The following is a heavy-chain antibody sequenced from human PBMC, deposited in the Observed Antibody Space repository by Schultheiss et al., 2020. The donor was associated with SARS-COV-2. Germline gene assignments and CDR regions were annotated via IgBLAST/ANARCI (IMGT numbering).Heavy chain of an antibody. D-gene: IGHD2-21*01. CDR2: IYHSGST. V-gene: IGHV4-30-4*08. J-gene: IGHJ5*02. CDR1: GGSISSGGYY. Sequence: SETLSLTCTVSGGSISSGGYYWSWIRQHPGKGLEWIGEIYHSGSTNYNPSLKSRVTISVDKSKNQFSLKLSSVTAADTAVYYCARNDRYVPFDPWGQGTLVTVSS. CDR3: ARNDRYVPFDP.